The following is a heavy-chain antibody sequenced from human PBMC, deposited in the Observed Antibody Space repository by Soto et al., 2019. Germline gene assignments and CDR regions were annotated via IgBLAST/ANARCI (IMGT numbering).Heavy chain of an antibody. CDR2: ILYDGSKK. Sequence: LXLSCDASGFTFSSYCMHWVRQAPCKGREWVAVILYDGSKKYYADSMKGRFTISRDNSKNTLYLQMNSLRAEDTALYYCAKDRGALRWSEEHYYFDYWGRGSLVTVSS. CDR1: GFTFSSYC. D-gene: IGHD4-17*01. J-gene: IGHJ4*02. CDR3: AKDRGALRWSEEHYYFDY. V-gene: IGHV3-30*18.